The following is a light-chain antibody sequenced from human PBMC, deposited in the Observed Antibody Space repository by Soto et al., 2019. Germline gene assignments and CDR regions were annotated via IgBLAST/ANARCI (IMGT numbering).Light chain of an antibody. CDR2: GAS. CDR3: QQRSHWPRT. J-gene: IGKJ1*01. V-gene: IGKV3-15*01. CDR1: QSIANN. Sequence: IVLTQSPATLSVSPGERATLSCRASQSIANNLAWYQQRPGQAPRLLIHGASTRATGIPARFSGSGSGTDFSLTISSLEPEDFAVYYCQQRSHWPRTFGQGTKVDIK.